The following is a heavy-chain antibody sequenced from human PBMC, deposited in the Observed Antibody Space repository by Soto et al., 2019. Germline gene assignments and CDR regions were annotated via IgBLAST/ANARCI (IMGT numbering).Heavy chain of an antibody. J-gene: IGHJ3*02. CDR1: GGSISSYY. Sequence: SETLSLTCTVSGGSISSYYWSWIRQPPGKGLEWIGYIYYSGSTNYNPSLKSRVTISVDTSKNQFSLKLSSVTAADTAVYYCARVPRRRRDYYDSSGYFLGDAFDIWGQGTMVTVSS. D-gene: IGHD3-22*01. CDR2: IYYSGST. V-gene: IGHV4-59*01. CDR3: ARVPRRRRDYYDSSGYFLGDAFDI.